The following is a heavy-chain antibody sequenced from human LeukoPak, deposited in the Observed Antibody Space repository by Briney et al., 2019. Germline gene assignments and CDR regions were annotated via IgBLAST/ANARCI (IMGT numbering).Heavy chain of an antibody. CDR1: GFTFDDYT. Sequence: GGSLRLSCAASGFTFDDYTMHWVRHAPGKGLEWVSLISWDGGSTYYADSVKGRFTISRDNSKHSLYLQMNSLRTEDTSLYYCAKGFDYGGNSPPGYWGQGTLVTVSS. CDR3: AKGFDYGGNSPPGY. CDR2: ISWDGGST. J-gene: IGHJ4*02. V-gene: IGHV3-43*01. D-gene: IGHD4-23*01.